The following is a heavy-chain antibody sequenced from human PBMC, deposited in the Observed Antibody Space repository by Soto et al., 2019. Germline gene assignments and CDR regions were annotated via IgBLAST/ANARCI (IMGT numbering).Heavy chain of an antibody. J-gene: IGHJ6*02. CDR3: ARDRIDYGDYYYYGMDV. CDR2: IYYSGST. CDR1: GGSISSYY. D-gene: IGHD4-17*01. Sequence: PSETLSLTCTVSGGSISSYYWIWIRQPPGKGLEWIGYIYYSGSTNYNPSLKSRVTISVDTSKNQFSLKLSSVTAADTAVYYCARDRIDYGDYYYYGMDVWGQGTTVTVSS. V-gene: IGHV4-59*01.